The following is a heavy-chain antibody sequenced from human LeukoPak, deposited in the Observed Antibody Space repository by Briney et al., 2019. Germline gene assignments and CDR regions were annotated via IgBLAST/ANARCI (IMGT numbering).Heavy chain of an antibody. CDR2: IYTSGST. D-gene: IGHD3-22*01. CDR1: GGSISSGSYY. V-gene: IGHV4-61*02. J-gene: IGHJ4*02. CDR3: ARSKYYYDSSPPGY. Sequence: SQTLSLTCTVSGGSISSGSYYWSWIRQPAGKGLEWIGRIYTSGSTNYNPSLKSRVTISVDTSKNQFSLKLSSVTAADTAVYYWARSKYYYDSSPPGYWGQGTLVTVSS.